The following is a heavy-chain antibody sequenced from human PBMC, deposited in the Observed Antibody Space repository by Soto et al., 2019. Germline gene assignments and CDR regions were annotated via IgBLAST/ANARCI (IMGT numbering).Heavy chain of an antibody. J-gene: IGHJ6*02. V-gene: IGHV5-10-1*01. CDR1: GCSCTSYC. Sequence: GECRKISCRWSGCSCTSYCMSWVRQMPGKGLEWMGRIDPSDSYTNYSPSFQGHVTISADKSISTAYLQWSSLKASDTAMYYCARRSPQYGMDVWGQGTTVTVSS. CDR2: IDPSDSYT. CDR3: ARRSPQYGMDV. D-gene: IGHD1-26*01.